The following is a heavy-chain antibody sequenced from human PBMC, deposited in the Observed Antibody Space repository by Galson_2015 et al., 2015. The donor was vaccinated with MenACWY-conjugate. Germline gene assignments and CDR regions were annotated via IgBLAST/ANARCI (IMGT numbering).Heavy chain of an antibody. J-gene: IGHJ6*03. CDR3: ARIHVGYYDKSGYFSYYMDV. D-gene: IGHD3-22*01. CDR1: GFSLTDPPMG. Sequence: PALVKPTQTLTLPCSVSGFSLTDPPMGVTWIRRPPGKALEWLGHIFSNDGKPLNSSLKSRLTISKDTSKSQVVLTMTNMDPVDTATYYCARIHVGYYDKSGYFSYYMDVWGKGTTVTVSS. CDR2: IFSNDGK. V-gene: IGHV2-26*01.